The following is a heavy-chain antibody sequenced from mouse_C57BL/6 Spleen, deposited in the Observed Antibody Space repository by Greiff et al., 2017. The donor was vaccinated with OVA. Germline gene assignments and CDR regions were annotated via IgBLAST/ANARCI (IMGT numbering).Heavy chain of an antibody. CDR2: ISDDGSN. CDR3: ARGVRETPIDY. J-gene: IGHJ3*01. CDR1: GYSITSCYY. Sequence: EVKLQESGPDLVKPSQSLSLTCSVTGYSITSCYYWSWIRQFPGNIQELIGYISDDGSNNYNPSLKNRITITRDTSKNQFFLKLNSVTTEDTAPYYCARGVRETPIDYWGQGTLVTVSA. V-gene: IGHV3-6*01. D-gene: IGHD2-14*01.